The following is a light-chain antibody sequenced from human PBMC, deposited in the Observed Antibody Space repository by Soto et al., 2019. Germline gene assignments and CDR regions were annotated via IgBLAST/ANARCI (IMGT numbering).Light chain of an antibody. CDR2: WAS. Sequence: DIVMTQSPDSLAVSLGERATINCKSSQSVLYRSNNKNYLAWYQQKPGQPPKLLIYWASTRESGVPDRFSGSGSGTDFTLTISRLQAEDVAVYYCQQYYTNALTFGGGTKVGVK. J-gene: IGKJ4*01. CDR1: QSVLYRSNNKNY. V-gene: IGKV4-1*01. CDR3: QQYYTNALT.